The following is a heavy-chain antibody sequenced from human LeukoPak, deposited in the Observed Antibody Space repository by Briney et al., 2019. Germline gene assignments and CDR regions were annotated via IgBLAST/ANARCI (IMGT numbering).Heavy chain of an antibody. J-gene: IGHJ4*02. D-gene: IGHD6-13*01. V-gene: IGHV3-23*01. CDR3: AGGNSWPGLSY. Sequence: GGSLRLSCVASGFTFENYAVTWVRQAPGKGLEWVSATRGSGSYTSYTDSVKGRFTVSRDNSKNTLYLQMNTLRAEDTAVYFCAGGNSWPGLSYWGQGTLLTASS. CDR2: TRGSGSYT. CDR1: GFTFENYA.